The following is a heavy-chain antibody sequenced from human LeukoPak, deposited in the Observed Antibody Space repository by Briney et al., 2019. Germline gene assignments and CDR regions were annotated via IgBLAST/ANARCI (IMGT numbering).Heavy chain of an antibody. CDR1: GFTSSSYS. CDR2: IYSAGST. D-gene: IGHD3-10*01. Sequence: GGSLRLSCAASGFTSSSYSMNWVRQAPGKGLEWVSLIYSAGSTYFADSVKGRFTISRDNSKNTLYLQMNSLRAEDTAVYYCAKAGRGGAITLVRGVKGDYYYMDVWGKGTTVTISS. CDR3: AKAGRGGAITLVRGVKGDYYYMDV. J-gene: IGHJ6*03. V-gene: IGHV3-23*03.